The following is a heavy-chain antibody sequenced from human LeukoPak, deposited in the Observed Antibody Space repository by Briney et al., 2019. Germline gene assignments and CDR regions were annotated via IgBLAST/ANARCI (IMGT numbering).Heavy chain of an antibody. D-gene: IGHD2-15*01. CDR3: ARDRPLLADVGYCSGGSCYSGNWFDP. J-gene: IGHJ5*02. V-gene: IGHV3-7*01. CDR2: IKQDGSEK. CDR1: GFTFSSYW. Sequence: PGGSLRLSCAASGFTFSSYWMNWVRQAPGKGLEWVANIKQDGSEKYYVDSVKGRLTISRDNAKNSLYLQMNSLRAEDTAVYYCARDRPLLADVGYCSGGSCYSGNWFDPWGQGTLVTVSS.